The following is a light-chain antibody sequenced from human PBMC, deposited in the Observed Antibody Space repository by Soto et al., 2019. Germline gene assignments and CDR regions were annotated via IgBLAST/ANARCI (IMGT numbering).Light chain of an antibody. CDR3: QQANRFPHT. V-gene: IGKV1-12*01. J-gene: IGKJ4*01. CDR1: QGISSW. CDR2: TVP. Sequence: DIHMTQSPSSVSASVGDRVTITCRARQGISSWLAWYQQKPGKAPKLLIYTVPSLQSGVPSRFSGSGSGTAFTLTLSSLQPEDFATYYCQQANRFPHTFGGGTKVEIK.